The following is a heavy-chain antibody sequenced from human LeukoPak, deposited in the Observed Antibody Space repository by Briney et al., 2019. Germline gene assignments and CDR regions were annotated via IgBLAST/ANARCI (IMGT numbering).Heavy chain of an antibody. CDR1: GFTLSDYY. V-gene: IGHV3-11*06. J-gene: IGHJ2*01. CDR3: ARDRARAWYFDL. Sequence: KPGGSLRLSCAASGFTLSDYYMSWIRQAPGKGLEWVSYISSSSSYTNYADSVKGRFTISRDNAKSSLYLQMNSLRAEDTAVYYSARDRARAWYFDLWGRGTLVTVSS. CDR2: ISSSSSYT. D-gene: IGHD1-26*01.